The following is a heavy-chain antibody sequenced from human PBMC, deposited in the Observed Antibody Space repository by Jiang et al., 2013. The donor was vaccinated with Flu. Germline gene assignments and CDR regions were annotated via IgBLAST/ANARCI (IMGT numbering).Heavy chain of an antibody. CDR1: GYSFTSYW. CDR2: IDPSDSYT. J-gene: IGHJ6*02. V-gene: IGHV5-10-1*01. D-gene: IGHD2-2*01. CDR3: ARHPGPVVPAASYGMDV. Sequence: YGAEVKKPGESLRISCKGSGYSFTSYWISWVRQMPGKGLEWMGRIDPSDSYTNYSPSFQGHVTISADKSISTAYLQWSSLKASDTAMYYCARHPGPVVPAASYGMDVWGQGTTVTVSS.